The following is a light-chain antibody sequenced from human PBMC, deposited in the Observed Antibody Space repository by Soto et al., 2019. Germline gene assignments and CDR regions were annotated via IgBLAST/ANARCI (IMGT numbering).Light chain of an antibody. CDR3: CSYAGTSTFV. V-gene: IGLV2-23*01. J-gene: IGLJ2*01. CDR1: SRDVGSYNL. Sequence: QSALTQPASVSGSPGQSISISCTGTSRDVGSYNLVSWYQQHPGKAPKLMIYEGSKRPSGVSNRFSGSKSGNTASLTISGLLAEDEADYYCCSYAGTSTFVFGGGTQLTVL. CDR2: EGS.